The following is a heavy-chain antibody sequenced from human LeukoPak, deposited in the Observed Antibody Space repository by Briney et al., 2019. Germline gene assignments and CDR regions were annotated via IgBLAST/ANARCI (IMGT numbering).Heavy chain of an antibody. D-gene: IGHD5-18*01. CDR1: DGSISYNY. CDR3: ARGLSGDSYGLEY. J-gene: IGHJ4*02. Sequence: SETLSLTCIVSDGSISYNYWSWIRQSAGKGLELIGRIYYTGSTNYNPSLRSRVTMSVDTSKNQFSLMLSSVTAADTAVYYCARGLSGDSYGLEYRGQGTLVTVSS. CDR2: IYYTGST. V-gene: IGHV4-4*07.